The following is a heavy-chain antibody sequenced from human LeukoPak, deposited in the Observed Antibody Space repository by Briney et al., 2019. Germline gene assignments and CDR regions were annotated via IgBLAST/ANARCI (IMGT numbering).Heavy chain of an antibody. CDR2: ISGSGGST. D-gene: IGHD3-22*01. CDR3: AKDRDDSSGYYDDYFDY. Sequence: SGGSLRLSCAASGFTFSSYAMSWVCQAPGKGLEWVSAISGSGGSTYYADSVKGRFTISRDNSKNTLYLQMNSLRAEDTAVYYCAKDRDDSSGYYDDYFDYWGQGTLVTVSS. J-gene: IGHJ4*02. CDR1: GFTFSSYA. V-gene: IGHV3-23*01.